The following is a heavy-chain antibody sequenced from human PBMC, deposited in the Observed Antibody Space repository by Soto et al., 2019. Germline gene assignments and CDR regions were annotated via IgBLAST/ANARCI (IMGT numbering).Heavy chain of an antibody. CDR1: GGSFSGYY. CDR3: ARGYVDIVATSPVGYFDY. CDR2: INHSGST. D-gene: IGHD5-12*01. Sequence: SETLSLTCAVYGGSFSGYYWSWIRQPPGKGLEWIGEINHSGSTNYNPSLKSRVTISVDTSKNQFSLKLSSVTAADTAVYYCARGYVDIVATSPVGYFDYWDQGTLVTVSS. V-gene: IGHV4-34*01. J-gene: IGHJ4*02.